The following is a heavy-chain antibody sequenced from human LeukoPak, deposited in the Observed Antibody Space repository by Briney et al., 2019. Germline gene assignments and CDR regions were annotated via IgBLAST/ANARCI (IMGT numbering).Heavy chain of an antibody. CDR1: GFTFSSSS. Sequence: GGSLRLSCAASGFTFSSSSMKSVRQAPGKGLEWVSSISSSSSYIYYADSVKGRFTISRDNAKNSLYLQMNSLRAEDTAVYYCARRGRSRSVLSRISDYWGQGTLVTVSS. D-gene: IGHD2/OR15-2a*01. J-gene: IGHJ4*02. CDR3: ARRGRSRSVLSRISDY. V-gene: IGHV3-21*01. CDR2: ISSSSSYI.